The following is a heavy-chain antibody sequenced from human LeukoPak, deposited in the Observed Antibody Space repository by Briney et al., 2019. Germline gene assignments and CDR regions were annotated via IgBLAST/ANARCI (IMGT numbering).Heavy chain of an antibody. V-gene: IGHV5-51*01. Sequence: GESLQISCKGSGYSFTSYWIGWVRQMPGKGLEWMGIIYPGDSDTRYSPSFQGQVTISADKSISTAYLQWSSLKASDTAMYYCARPGAYCSGGSCLPGYWGQGTLVTVSS. CDR2: IYPGDSDT. J-gene: IGHJ4*02. CDR1: GYSFTSYW. D-gene: IGHD2-15*01. CDR3: ARPGAYCSGGSCLPGY.